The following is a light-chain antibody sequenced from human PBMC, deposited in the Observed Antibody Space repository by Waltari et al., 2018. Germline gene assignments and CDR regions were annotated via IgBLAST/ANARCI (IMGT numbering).Light chain of an antibody. CDR1: KLGDKY. V-gene: IGLV3-1*01. CDR2: QDS. CDR3: QAWDSSTAVV. J-gene: IGLJ2*01. Sequence: SYELTQPPSVSVSPGQTASITCSGDKLGDKYVCWYQQKPGQSPVLVIYQDSKRPSGSPERVAGSNSGNTATLTISGTQAMDEADYYCQAWDSSTAVVFGGGTKLTVL.